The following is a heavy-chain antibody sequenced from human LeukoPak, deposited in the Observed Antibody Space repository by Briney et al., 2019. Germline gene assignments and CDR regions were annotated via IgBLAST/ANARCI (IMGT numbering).Heavy chain of an antibody. Sequence: PGGSLRLSCAASGFILSSYTMNWVRQAPGRGLEWVSSIGTSTSYIFYADSVKGRFTMSRDNAINSVYLHMNSLRAEDTAVCYCARGWSDGMDVWGQGTTATVSS. CDR1: GFILSSYT. V-gene: IGHV3-21*01. J-gene: IGHJ6*02. CDR2: IGTSTSYI. CDR3: ARGWSDGMDV. D-gene: IGHD3-3*01.